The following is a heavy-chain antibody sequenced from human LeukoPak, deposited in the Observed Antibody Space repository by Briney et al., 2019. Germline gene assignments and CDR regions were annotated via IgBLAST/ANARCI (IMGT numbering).Heavy chain of an antibody. CDR1: GFTFSNAW. D-gene: IGHD3-22*01. CDR2: IKSKTDGGTT. CDR3: TTASNYYDSSGYYEPYYFDY. J-gene: IGHJ4*02. Sequence: PGRSLRLSCAASGFTFSNAWMSWVRQAPGKGLEWVGRIKSKTDGGTTDYAAPVKGRFTISRDDSKNTLYLQMNSLKTEDTAAYYCTTASNYYDSSGYYEPYYFDYWGQGTLVTVSS. V-gene: IGHV3-15*01.